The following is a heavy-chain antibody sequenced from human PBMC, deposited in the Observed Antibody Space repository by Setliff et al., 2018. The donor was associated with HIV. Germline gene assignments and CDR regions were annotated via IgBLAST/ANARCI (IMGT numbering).Heavy chain of an antibody. Sequence: PSETLSLTCTVSGDSINSGPYSWGWIRQPPGKGLESIGSISYGGNTYYNPSLKSRVLISGDTSKNQFALKLSSVTAADTGVYYCARRAGFSEGSGYWFYWGQGTLVTVS. D-gene: IGHD3-22*01. CDR1: GDSINSGPYS. CDR3: ARRAGFSEGSGYWFY. J-gene: IGHJ4*02. V-gene: IGHV4-39*01. CDR2: ISYGGNT.